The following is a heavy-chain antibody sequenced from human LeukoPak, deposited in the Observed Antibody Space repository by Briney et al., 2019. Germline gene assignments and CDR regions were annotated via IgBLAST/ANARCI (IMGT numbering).Heavy chain of an antibody. V-gene: IGHV4-34*01. Sequence: SETLSLTCAVYGGSFRGYYWNWIRQPPGKGLEWIGEVNHSGSTHYNPSLKSRVTISVDTSKNQFSLKLNSVTAADTAVYYCAREAGYYSSGWSTFDSWGQGTLVTVSS. D-gene: IGHD6-19*01. CDR1: GGSFRGYY. CDR3: AREAGYYSSGWSTFDS. CDR2: VNHSGST. J-gene: IGHJ4*02.